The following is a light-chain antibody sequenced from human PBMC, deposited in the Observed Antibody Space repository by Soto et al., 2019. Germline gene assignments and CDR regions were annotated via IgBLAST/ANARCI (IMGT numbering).Light chain of an antibody. CDR1: SSDIGSYDY. J-gene: IGLJ1*01. V-gene: IGLV2-14*01. CDR2: EVT. Sequence: QSALTQPASVSGSPGQSITISCTGTSSDIGSYDYVSWYQQHPGKAPNLIIYEVTDRPSGVSNRFSGSKSGNTASLTICGLHAEDEADYCCSSFSSTSTRLFGSGTKLTVL. CDR3: SSFSSTSTRL.